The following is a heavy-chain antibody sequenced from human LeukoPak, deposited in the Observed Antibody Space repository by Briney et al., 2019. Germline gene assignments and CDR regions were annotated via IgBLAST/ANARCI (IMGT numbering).Heavy chain of an antibody. D-gene: IGHD3-3*01. J-gene: IGHJ4*02. CDR2: ISGYNGNT. CDR3: ARVGYDFWSGYYTFGTAAY. V-gene: IGHV1-18*01. CDR1: GYTFTSYG. Sequence: ASVKVSCKASGYTFTSYGISWVRQAPGQGLEWMGWISGYNGNTNYAQKLQGRVTMTTDTSTSTAYMELRSLRSDDTAVYYCARVGYDFWSGYYTFGTAAYWGQGTLVTVSS.